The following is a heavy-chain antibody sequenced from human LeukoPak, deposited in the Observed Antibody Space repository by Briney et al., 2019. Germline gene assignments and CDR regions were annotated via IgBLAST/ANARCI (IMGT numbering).Heavy chain of an antibody. Sequence: PSETLSLTCTVSGGSISTTSYYWVWIRQPPGKGLEWIGNFYYSGGTYSSPSLKSRVTIALDTSKNQFSLKLSSVTAADTAVYFCARKADYGAYFDYWGQGTLVTVSS. CDR3: ARKADYGAYFDY. CDR1: GGSISTTSYY. J-gene: IGHJ4*02. V-gene: IGHV4-39*07. D-gene: IGHD4-17*01. CDR2: FYYSGGT.